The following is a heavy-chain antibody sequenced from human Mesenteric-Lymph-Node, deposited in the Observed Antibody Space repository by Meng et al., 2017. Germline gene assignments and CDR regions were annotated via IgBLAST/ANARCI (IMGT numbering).Heavy chain of an antibody. D-gene: IGHD2-15*01. V-gene: IGHV4-61*01. J-gene: IGHJ4*02. CDR2: IYYSGST. CDR3: ARAPVRCSGGSCALS. Sequence: SETLSLTCTVSGGSVSSGSYYWSWIRQPPGKGLEWIGYIYYSGSTNYNPSLKSRVTISVDTSKNQFSLKLSSVTAADTAVYYCARAPVRCSGGSCALSWGQGTLVTVSS. CDR1: GGSVSSGSYY.